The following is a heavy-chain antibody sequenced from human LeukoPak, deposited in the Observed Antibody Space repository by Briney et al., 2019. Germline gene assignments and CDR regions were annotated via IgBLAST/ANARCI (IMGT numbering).Heavy chain of an antibody. CDR3: ARAKGNYYDSSGYYDGLYWFDP. J-gene: IGHJ5*02. CDR1: GYTFTGYY. CDR2: INPNSGGT. D-gene: IGHD3-22*01. Sequence: GASVKVSCKASGYTFTGYYMHWVRQAPGQGLEWMGRINPNSGGTNYEQKFQGRVTMTRDTSISTAYMELSRLRSDDTAVYYCARAKGNYYDSSGYYDGLYWFDPWGQGTLVTVSS. V-gene: IGHV1-2*06.